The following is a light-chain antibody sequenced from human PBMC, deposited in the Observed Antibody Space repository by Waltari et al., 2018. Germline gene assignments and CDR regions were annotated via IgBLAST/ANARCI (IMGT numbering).Light chain of an antibody. J-gene: IGLJ1*01. CDR3: SSYTSIIPPFL. V-gene: IGLV2-14*03. Sequence: QSALTQPASVSGSPGQSITISCTRSSTDLGGSSFVSWYQHHPGKAPKLMIYDVSHRPSGVSNRFSGSKSGNTAALTISGLQPEDEADYYCSSYTSIIPPFLFGTGTKVTVL. CDR2: DVS. CDR1: STDLGGSSF.